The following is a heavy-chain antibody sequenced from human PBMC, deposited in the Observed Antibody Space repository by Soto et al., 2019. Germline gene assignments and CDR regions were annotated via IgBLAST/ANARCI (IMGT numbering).Heavy chain of an antibody. D-gene: IGHD6-13*01. Sequence: SETLSLTCIVSGGSISEKYWNWVRQPPGKGLEWIGLIFANGHTDYNPSLKSRVTMSVDASKNQFSLRLTSMPAADTAVYYCVASLAASGLNWLDPWDRGTLVTVSS. CDR2: IFANGHT. CDR1: GGSISEKY. V-gene: IGHV4-4*07. J-gene: IGHJ5*02. CDR3: VASLAASGLNWLDP.